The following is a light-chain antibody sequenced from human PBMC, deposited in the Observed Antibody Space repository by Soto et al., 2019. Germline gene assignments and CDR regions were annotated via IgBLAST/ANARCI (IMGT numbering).Light chain of an antibody. J-gene: IGLJ3*02. CDR3: NSYTSSSAWV. CDR1: SSDVGAYDY. V-gene: IGLV2-14*01. Sequence: QSVLTQPASVSGSPGQSITISCTGTSSDVGAYDYVSWYQQYPDKAPKLMIYEVSHRPSGVSNRFSGSKSGNTASLTISGLQAEDEADYYCNSYTSSSAWVFGGGTKLTVL. CDR2: EVS.